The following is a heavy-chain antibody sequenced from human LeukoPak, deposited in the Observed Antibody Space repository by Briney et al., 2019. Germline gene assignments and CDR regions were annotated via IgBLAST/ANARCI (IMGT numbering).Heavy chain of an antibody. CDR1: GFTFSWYP. Sequence: PGGSLRLSCAASGFTFSWYPMNWVRQAPGKGLEWVSLISGSGDYIYYADSVKGRFTVSRDNAKNSLCLQMNSLRAEDTAVYYCARDHYYSDSSGYDFDYWGQGTLVTVSS. D-gene: IGHD3-22*01. CDR3: ARDHYYSDSSGYDFDY. CDR2: ISGSGDYI. V-gene: IGHV3-21*01. J-gene: IGHJ4*02.